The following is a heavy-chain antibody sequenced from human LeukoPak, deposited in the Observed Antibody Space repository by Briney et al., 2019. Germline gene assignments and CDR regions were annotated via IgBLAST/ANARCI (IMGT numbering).Heavy chain of an antibody. D-gene: IGHD6-19*01. V-gene: IGHV4-39*07. CDR3: AGIAVAGPYYYYYMDV. CDR2: IYYSGST. Sequence: SETLSLTCTVSGASISSNSYYWGWIRQPPGKGLKWIGSIYYSGSTYYNPSLKSRVTISVDTSKNQFSLKLSSVTAADTAVYYCAGIAVAGPYYYYYMDVWGKGTTVTISS. CDR1: GASISSNSYY. J-gene: IGHJ6*03.